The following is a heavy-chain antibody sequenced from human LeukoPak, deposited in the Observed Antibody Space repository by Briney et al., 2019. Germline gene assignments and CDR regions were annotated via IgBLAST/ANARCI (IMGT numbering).Heavy chain of an antibody. CDR3: AREGAVGVITLDDAFDI. V-gene: IGHV4-59*01. D-gene: IGHD3-16*02. J-gene: IGHJ3*02. Sequence: SETLSLTCSVSSGSINTYYWNWIRRPPGKGLEWIGRIYYSGSTNYNPSLKSRVTISVDTSKNQFSLKLNSVTAADTAVYYCAREGAVGVITLDDAFDIWGQGTLVTVSS. CDR2: IYYSGST. CDR1: SGSINTYY.